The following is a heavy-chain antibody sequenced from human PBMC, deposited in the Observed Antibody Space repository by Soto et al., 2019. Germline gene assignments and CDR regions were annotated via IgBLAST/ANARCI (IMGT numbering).Heavy chain of an antibody. Sequence: LSLTCTVSGGSISSGDYYWSWIRQPPGKGLEWIGYIYYSGSTYYNPSLKSRVTISVDTSKNQFSLKLSSVTAADAAVYYCARARINYVWGSYRHRFDYWGQGTLVTVSS. CDR1: GGSISSGDYY. CDR2: IYYSGST. CDR3: ARARINYVWGSYRHRFDY. J-gene: IGHJ4*02. D-gene: IGHD3-16*02. V-gene: IGHV4-30-4*01.